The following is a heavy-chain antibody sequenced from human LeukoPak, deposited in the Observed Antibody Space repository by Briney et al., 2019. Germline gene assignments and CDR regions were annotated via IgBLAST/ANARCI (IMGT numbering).Heavy chain of an antibody. CDR1: GFTFSSYA. Sequence: GGSLRLSCAASGFTFSSYAMHWVRQAPGKGLEWVAVISYDGSNKYYADSVKGRFTISRDNSKNTLYLQMNSLRAEDTAVYYCARARSSSGWYHFDYWGQGTLVTVSS. CDR2: ISYDGSNK. D-gene: IGHD6-19*01. V-gene: IGHV3-30-3*01. J-gene: IGHJ4*02. CDR3: ARARSSSGWYHFDY.